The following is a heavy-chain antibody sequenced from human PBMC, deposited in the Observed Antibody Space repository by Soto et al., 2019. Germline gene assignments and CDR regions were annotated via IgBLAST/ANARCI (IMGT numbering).Heavy chain of an antibody. J-gene: IGHJ4*02. CDR3: GTVFEH. CDR2: VDSDGRGK. V-gene: IGHV3-74*01. CDR1: GITFTNYW. Sequence: EVQLVESGGGSVQPGGSLRLSCVASGITFTNYWMHWVRQVPGKGLVWVARVDSDGRGKSYADFVKGRFTISRDNAKRTLNPQLNSLRVEHTGMYYCGTVFEHWRPGNPVNVSS.